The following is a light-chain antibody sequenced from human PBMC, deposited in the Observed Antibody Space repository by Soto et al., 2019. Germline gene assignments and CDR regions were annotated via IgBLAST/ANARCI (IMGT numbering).Light chain of an antibody. J-gene: IGKJ4*01. CDR3: QQRSNWPT. V-gene: IGKV3-11*01. Sequence: ETILTQSPATLSLSPGERATLSCRASQGLGTYLAWYQQKPGHAPRLLIYDASTRATGIPARFSGSGSGTDFTLTISNLEPEDFAVYYCQQRSNWPTFGGGTKVEIK. CDR2: DAS. CDR1: QGLGTY.